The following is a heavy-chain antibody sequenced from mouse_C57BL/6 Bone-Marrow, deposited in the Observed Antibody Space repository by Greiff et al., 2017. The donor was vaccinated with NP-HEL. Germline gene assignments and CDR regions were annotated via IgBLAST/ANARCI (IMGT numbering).Heavy chain of an antibody. CDR2: IDPETGGT. D-gene: IGHD2-2*01. V-gene: IGHV1-15*01. CDR3: IGYDGGYAMDY. CDR1: GYTFTDYE. Sequence: VQLQQSGAELVRPGASVTLSCKASGYTFTDYEMHWVKQTPVHGLEWIGAIDPETGGTAYNQKFKGKAILTADKSSSTAYMELRSLTSDDSAVYYCIGYDGGYAMDYWGQGTSVTVSS. J-gene: IGHJ4*01.